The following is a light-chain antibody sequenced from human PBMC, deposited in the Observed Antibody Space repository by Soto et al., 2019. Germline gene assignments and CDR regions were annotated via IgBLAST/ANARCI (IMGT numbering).Light chain of an antibody. CDR2: GAS. CDR1: QSVRSER. Sequence: EIVLTQSPDTLSLSPGERATLSCRASQSVRSERLAWYQQKPGQAPRLLIYGASTRATGIPARFSGSGSGTDFTLTISSLEPEDFAVYYCQQRSNWAITFGQGTRLEIK. CDR3: QQRSNWAIT. J-gene: IGKJ5*01. V-gene: IGKV3-11*01.